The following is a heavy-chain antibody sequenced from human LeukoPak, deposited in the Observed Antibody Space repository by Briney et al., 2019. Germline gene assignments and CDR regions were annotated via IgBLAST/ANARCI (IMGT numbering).Heavy chain of an antibody. Sequence: PSETLSLTCTVSGGSISGYYWTWTRQPPGKGLEWIGQIHYSGKTDYNPSLRSRITISVDTSKNQMFLKLSSVTAADTAVYYCARFGFYYGIDVWGQGTTVTVSS. D-gene: IGHD3-16*01. V-gene: IGHV4-59*01. CDR3: ARFGFYYGIDV. J-gene: IGHJ6*02. CDR2: IHYSGKT. CDR1: GGSISGYY.